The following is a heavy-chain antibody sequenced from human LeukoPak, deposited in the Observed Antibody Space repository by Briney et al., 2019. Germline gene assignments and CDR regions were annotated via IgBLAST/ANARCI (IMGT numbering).Heavy chain of an antibody. D-gene: IGHD2-2*01. J-gene: IGHJ4*02. CDR1: GFTLSNDW. CDR2: IKKDGIEK. Sequence: GGSLRLSCVVSGFTLSNDWMSWVRQAPGKGLEWVANIKKDGIEKYYVESVKGRFTISRDNAKNSLHLQMNSLRAEDTAVYYCARGRYSSRSGGYYLDIWGQGTLVTVSS. V-gene: IGHV3-7*01. CDR3: ARGRYSSRSGGYYLDI.